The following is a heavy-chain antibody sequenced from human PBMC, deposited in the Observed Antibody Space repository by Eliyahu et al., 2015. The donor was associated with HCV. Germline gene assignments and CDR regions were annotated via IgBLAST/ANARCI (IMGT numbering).Heavy chain of an antibody. CDR1: GFXFSSSS. J-gene: IGHJ6*02. V-gene: IGHV3-21*01. Sequence: QLVESGGGLVKPGGSLRLSCAAXGFXFSSSSMNWVRQAPGKGLEWVSSIRSNSGDVYYADSVKGRFTISRDDAKNPLYLQMSSLRAEDTAVYYCGRDAFIKSWVTSTSHYGMDVWGQGTTVTVSS. CDR2: IRSNSGDV. D-gene: IGHD5/OR15-5a*01. CDR3: GRDAFIKSWVTSTSHYGMDV.